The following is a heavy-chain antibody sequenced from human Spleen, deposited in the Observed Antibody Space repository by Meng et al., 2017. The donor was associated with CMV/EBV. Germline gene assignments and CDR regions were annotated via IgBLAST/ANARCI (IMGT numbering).Heavy chain of an antibody. Sequence: KASGYSFTADWIGWVRQVPGKGLEWMGIIYPGDSDTRYSPSFQGQVTISADKSITTAYLQWSSLKASDTAIYYCATVAAIGVYHFDYWGQGTLVTVSS. CDR3: ATVAAIGVYHFDY. J-gene: IGHJ4*02. V-gene: IGHV5-51*01. D-gene: IGHD6-13*01. CDR1: GYSFTADW. CDR2: IYPGDSDT.